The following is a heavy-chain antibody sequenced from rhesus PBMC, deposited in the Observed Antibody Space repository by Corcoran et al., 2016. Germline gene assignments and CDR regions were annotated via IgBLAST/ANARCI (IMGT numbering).Heavy chain of an antibody. Sequence: QLQLQESGPGLVKPSETLSVTCAVSGGSISSSYWSWTRQAPGKGLEWIGGIYGSGGSTEYNPALKSRVTISIDTSKNQFSLKLSSVTAADTAVYYCATRRSSTPFDYWGQGVLVTVSS. CDR3: ATRRSSTPFDY. CDR2: IYGSGGST. V-gene: IGHV4-160*01. J-gene: IGHJ4*01. D-gene: IGHD2-15*01. CDR1: GGSISSSY.